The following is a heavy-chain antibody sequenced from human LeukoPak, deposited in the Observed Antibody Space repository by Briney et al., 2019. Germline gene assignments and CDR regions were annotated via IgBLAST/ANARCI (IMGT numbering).Heavy chain of an antibody. CDR1: GYTFTDYA. CDR2: IIPIFGTA. CDR3: ARDRSPSPYYYYYMDV. J-gene: IGHJ6*03. Sequence: SVKVSCKASGYTFTDYAISWVRQAPGQGLEWMGGIIPIFGTANYAQKFQGRVTITADESTSTAYMELSSLRSEDTAVYYCARDRSPSPYYYYYMDVWGKGTTVTVSS. V-gene: IGHV1-69*13.